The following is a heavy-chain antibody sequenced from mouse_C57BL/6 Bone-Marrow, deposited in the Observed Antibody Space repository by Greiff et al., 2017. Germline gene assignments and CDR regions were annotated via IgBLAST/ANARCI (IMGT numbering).Heavy chain of an antibody. V-gene: IGHV1-55*01. Sequence: QVHVKQSGAELVKPGASVKMSCKASGYTFTSYWITWVKQRPGQGLEWIGDIYPGSGSTNYNEKFKSKATLTVDTSSSTAYMQLSSLTSEDSAVYYCARGTTVPWYFDVWGTGTTVTVSS. CDR1: GYTFTSYW. CDR3: ARGTTVPWYFDV. D-gene: IGHD1-1*01. CDR2: IYPGSGST. J-gene: IGHJ1*03.